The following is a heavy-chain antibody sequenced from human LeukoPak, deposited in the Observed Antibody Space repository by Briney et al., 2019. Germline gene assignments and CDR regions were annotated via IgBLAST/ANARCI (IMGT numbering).Heavy chain of an antibody. CDR2: IYYSGST. CDR3: ARRSLRWLYGMDV. J-gene: IGHJ6*02. V-gene: IGHV4-59*08. Sequence: SETLSLTCTVSGGSISSYYWSWIRQPPGKGLEWIGYIYYSGSTNYNPSLKSRATISVDTSKNQFSLKLSSVTAADTAVYYCARRSLRWLYGMDVWGQGTTVTVSS. CDR1: GGSISSYY. D-gene: IGHD4-23*01.